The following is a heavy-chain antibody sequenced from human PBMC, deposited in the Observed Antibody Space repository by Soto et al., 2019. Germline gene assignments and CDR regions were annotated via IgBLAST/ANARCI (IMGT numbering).Heavy chain of an antibody. V-gene: IGHV2-5*02. CDR1: GLSLSTSGEA. CDR3: AHYVSTSPAGWFDP. J-gene: IGHJ5*02. D-gene: IGHD3-10*02. Sequence: QITLKESGPTLVKPTQTLTLTCTFSGLSLSTSGEAVGWIRQRPGKALEWLALIYWDDDKRYNPILKTRLTFAKDASKNQEVLTLTNMDPVDTATYYCAHYVSTSPAGWFDPWGQGILVTVSS. CDR2: IYWDDDK.